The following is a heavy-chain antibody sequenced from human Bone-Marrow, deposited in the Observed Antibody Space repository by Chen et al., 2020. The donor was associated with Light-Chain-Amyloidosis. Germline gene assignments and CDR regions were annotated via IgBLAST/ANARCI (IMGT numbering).Heavy chain of an antibody. D-gene: IGHD3-22*01. CDR3: AGMDRSGYYHFQY. V-gene: IGHV3-23*01. CDR1: GFVFSAYS. CDR2: ISGSGGST. J-gene: IGHJ4*02. Sequence: GGSLRLSCVASGFVFSAYSMNWVRQAPGKGLEWVSTISGSGGSTYYADSVKGRFTISRDNSKNTLYLQMNSLRAEDTAVYYCAGMDRSGYYHFQYWGQGTLVTVSS.